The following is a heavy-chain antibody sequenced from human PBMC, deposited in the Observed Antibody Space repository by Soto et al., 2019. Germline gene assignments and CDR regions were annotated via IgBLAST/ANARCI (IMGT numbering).Heavy chain of an antibody. CDR2: IYWDDDK. D-gene: IGHD2-2*01. CDR3: AHRDGYCISTSCYAWDY. CDR1: GFSLSTSGVG. Sequence: QITLKESGPPLVKSTQTLTLTCTFSGFSLSTSGVGVGWIRQPPGKALEWLALIYWDDDKRYSPSLKSRLTITKDTSKNQVVLTMTNMDPVDTATYYCAHRDGYCISTSCYAWDYWGQGTLVTVSS. V-gene: IGHV2-5*02. J-gene: IGHJ4*02.